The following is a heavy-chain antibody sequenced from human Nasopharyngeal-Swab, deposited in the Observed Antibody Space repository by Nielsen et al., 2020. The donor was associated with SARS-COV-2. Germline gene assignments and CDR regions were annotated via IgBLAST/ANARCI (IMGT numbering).Heavy chain of an antibody. J-gene: IGHJ4*02. Sequence: KISRAASGFTDSSNYMSWVRQAPGKGLEWGAVISYDGSNKYYADSVKGRFTISRDNSKNTLYLQMNSLRAEDTAVYYCARVFSSGYYPNFDYWGQGTLVTVSS. V-gene: IGHV3-30*03. CDR3: ARVFSSGYYPNFDY. D-gene: IGHD3-22*01. CDR2: ISYDGSNK. CDR1: GFTDSSNY.